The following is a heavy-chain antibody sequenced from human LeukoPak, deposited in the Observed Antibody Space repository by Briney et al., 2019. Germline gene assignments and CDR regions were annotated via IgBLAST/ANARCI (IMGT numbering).Heavy chain of an antibody. CDR3: ARDHKYDSSGYYYGLTDY. CDR1: GFTFSSYS. CDR2: ISSSSSYI. Sequence: GGSLRLSCAASGFTFSSYSMNWVRQAPGKGLEWVSSISSSSSYIYYADSVKGRFTISRDNAKSSLYLQMNSLRAEDTAVYYCARDHKYDSSGYYYGLTDYWGQGTLVTVSS. D-gene: IGHD3-22*01. J-gene: IGHJ4*02. V-gene: IGHV3-21*01.